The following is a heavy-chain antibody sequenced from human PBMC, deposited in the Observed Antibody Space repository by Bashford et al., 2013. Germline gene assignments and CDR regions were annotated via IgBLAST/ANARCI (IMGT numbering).Heavy chain of an antibody. Sequence: SETLSLTCTVSGGSISSYYWSWIRQPPGKGLEWIGYIYYSGSTNYNPSLKSRVTISVDTSKKQFSLKLSSVTAADTAVYYCAREEARDGFDIVGPRDKWSPSPQ. CDR1: GGSISSYY. J-gene: IGHJ3*02. CDR3: AREEARDGFDI. V-gene: IGHV4-59*12. D-gene: IGHD6-6*01. CDR2: IYYSGST.